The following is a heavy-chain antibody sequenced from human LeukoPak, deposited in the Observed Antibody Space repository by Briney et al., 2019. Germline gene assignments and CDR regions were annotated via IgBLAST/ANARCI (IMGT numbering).Heavy chain of an antibody. CDR1: GFTFSTYG. Sequence: PGRSLRLSCAASGFTFSTYGMHWVRQAPGKGLEWVALVWSDGNSKFYADSVKGRFTISRDNSKNTLYLQMNSLRAEDTAVYYCVRVLTVTFDSWGQGTLVTVSS. V-gene: IGHV3-33*01. J-gene: IGHJ4*02. CDR2: VWSDGNSK. CDR3: VRVLTVTFDS. D-gene: IGHD4-17*01.